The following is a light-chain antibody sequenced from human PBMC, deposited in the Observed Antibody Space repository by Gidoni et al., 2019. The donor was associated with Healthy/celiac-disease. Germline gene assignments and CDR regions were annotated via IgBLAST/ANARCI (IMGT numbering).Light chain of an antibody. Sequence: DIQMTQSPSSLSASVGDRVTITCRASQSISSYLHWYQQKPGKAPKLLIYAASSLQSGVPSRFSGSGSGTDFTLTISSLQPEYFATYYCQQSYSTLPYTFGQGTKLEIK. CDR2: AAS. J-gene: IGKJ2*01. CDR3: QQSYSTLPYT. V-gene: IGKV1-39*01. CDR1: QSISSY.